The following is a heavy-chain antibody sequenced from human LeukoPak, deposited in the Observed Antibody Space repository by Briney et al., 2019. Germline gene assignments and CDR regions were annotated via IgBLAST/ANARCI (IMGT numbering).Heavy chain of an antibody. J-gene: IGHJ4*02. CDR3: AREEEWELLVLDY. D-gene: IGHD1-26*01. Sequence: GGSLRLSCAASGFTFSSYWMHWVRQAPGKGLVWVSRINSDGSSTSYADSVKGRFTTSRDNAKNTLYLQMNSLRAEDTAVYYCAREEEWELLVLDYWGQGTLATVSS. V-gene: IGHV3-74*01. CDR2: INSDGSST. CDR1: GFTFSSYW.